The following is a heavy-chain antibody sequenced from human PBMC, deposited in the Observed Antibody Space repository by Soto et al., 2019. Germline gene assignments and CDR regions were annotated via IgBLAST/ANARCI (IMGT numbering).Heavy chain of an antibody. D-gene: IGHD5-12*01. Sequence: PSETLSLTCTVSGGSISSYYWSWIRQPPGKGLEWIGYIYYSGSTNYNPSLKSRVTISVDTSKNQFSLELSSVTAADTAVYYCARGGGYDYFDYWGQGTLVTVSS. CDR2: IYYSGST. V-gene: IGHV4-59*01. CDR3: ARGGGYDYFDY. CDR1: GGSISSYY. J-gene: IGHJ4*02.